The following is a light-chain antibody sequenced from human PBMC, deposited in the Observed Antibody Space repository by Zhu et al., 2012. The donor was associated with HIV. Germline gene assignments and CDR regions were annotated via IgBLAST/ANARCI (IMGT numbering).Light chain of an antibody. Sequence: EIVLTQSPATLSLSPGERATLSCRASQSVSSYLAWYQQKPGQPPRLLIYDASNRAADIPARFSGSGSGTDFTLTISSLEPEDFAVYYCQQHNNWPFTFGGGTKVEIK. J-gene: IGKJ4*01. CDR2: DAS. V-gene: IGKV3-11*01. CDR3: QQHNNWPFT. CDR1: QSVSSY.